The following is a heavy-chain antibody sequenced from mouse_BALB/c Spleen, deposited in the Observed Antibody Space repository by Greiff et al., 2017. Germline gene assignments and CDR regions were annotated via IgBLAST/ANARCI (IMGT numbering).Heavy chain of an antibody. V-gene: IGHV5-6*01. D-gene: IGHD1-1*01. CDR1: GFTFSSYG. J-gene: IGHJ2*01. CDR2: ISSGGSYT. CDR3: ARSTGVYYYGSSDYFDY. Sequence: EVQGVESGGDLVKPGGSLKLSCAASGFTFSSYGMSWVRQTPDKRLEWVATISSGGSYTYYPDSVKGRFTISRDNAKNTLYLQMSSLKSEDTAMYYCARSTGVYYYGSSDYFDYWGQGTTLTVSS.